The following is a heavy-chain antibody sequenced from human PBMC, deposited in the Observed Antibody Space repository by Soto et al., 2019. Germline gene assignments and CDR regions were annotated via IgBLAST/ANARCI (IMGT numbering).Heavy chain of an antibody. Sequence: QEQLVESGGGVVQPGRSLRLSCAASGFTFSGYAMHWVRQAPGRGLEWVAVMSYDGRNKYYADSVKGRFTISRDNSKNTLYLQMNSLRTEVTAVYYCARASESQLLTFYYSMDVWGQGTTVTVSS. V-gene: IGHV3-30*04. D-gene: IGHD2-2*01. CDR3: ARASESQLLTFYYSMDV. CDR2: MSYDGRNK. J-gene: IGHJ6*02. CDR1: GFTFSGYA.